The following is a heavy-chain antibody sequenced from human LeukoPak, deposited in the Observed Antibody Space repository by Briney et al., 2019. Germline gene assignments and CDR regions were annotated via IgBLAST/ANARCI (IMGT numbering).Heavy chain of an antibody. CDR1: GFTFSDYY. D-gene: IGHD4-11*01. CDR2: ISYDGSNK. V-gene: IGHV3-30*03. Sequence: GGSLRLSCAASGFTFSDYYMGWIRQAPGKGLEWVAVISYDGSNKYYADSVKGRFTISRDNSKNTLYLQMNSLRAEDTAVYYCARPSVTAFFDYWGQGTLVTVSS. CDR3: ARPSVTAFFDY. J-gene: IGHJ4*02.